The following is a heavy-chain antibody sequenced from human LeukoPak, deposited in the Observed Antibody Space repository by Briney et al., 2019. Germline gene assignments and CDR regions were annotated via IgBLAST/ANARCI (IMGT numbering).Heavy chain of an antibody. CDR3: ARDFWSNAVSDPYYFDY. Sequence: PGGSLRLSCAASGFTVNNNYMSWVRQAPGKGLEWVSVIYSGDITYYADSVKGRFTISRDNSKNTLYLQMNTLRPDDTAMYYCARDFWSNAVSDPYYFDYWGQGTLVTVSP. CDR1: GFTVNNNY. V-gene: IGHV3-53*01. J-gene: IGHJ4*02. D-gene: IGHD2-8*01. CDR2: IYSGDIT.